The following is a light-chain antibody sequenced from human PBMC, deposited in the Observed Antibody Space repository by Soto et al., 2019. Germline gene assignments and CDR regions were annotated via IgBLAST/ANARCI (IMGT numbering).Light chain of an antibody. V-gene: IGLV2-14*01. Sequence: QSVLTQPASVSVSPGQSIAISCTGTSSDVGGYNYVSWSQHHPGKAPKLMIYEVTNRPSGVSDRFSGSKSGNTASLIISGLQAEDEADYYCSSYTISSTWVFGGGTKVTVL. J-gene: IGLJ3*02. CDR3: SSYTISSTWV. CDR2: EVT. CDR1: SSDVGGYNY.